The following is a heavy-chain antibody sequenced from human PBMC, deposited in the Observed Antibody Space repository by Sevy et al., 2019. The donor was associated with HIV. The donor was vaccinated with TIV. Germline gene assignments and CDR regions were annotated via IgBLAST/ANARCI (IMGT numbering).Heavy chain of an antibody. J-gene: IGHJ6*02. CDR3: ARDKRYSYGASDYYYYGMDV. V-gene: IGHV3-21*01. CDR2: ISSSRSYI. Sequence: GGSLRLSCAASGFTFSSYSMNWVRQAPGKGLEWVSSISSSRSYIYYADSVKGRFTISRDNAKNSLYLQMNSLRAEDTAVYYCARDKRYSYGASDYYYYGMDVWGQGTTVTVSS. D-gene: IGHD5-18*01. CDR1: GFTFSSYS.